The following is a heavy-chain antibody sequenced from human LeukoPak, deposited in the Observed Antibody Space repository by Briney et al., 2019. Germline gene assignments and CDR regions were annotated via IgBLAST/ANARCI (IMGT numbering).Heavy chain of an antibody. CDR1: GFTFSSYG. D-gene: IGHD3-16*01. CDR3: ARDRIGGEEY. CDR2: ILSDGSKE. J-gene: IGHJ4*02. Sequence: GGSLRLSCAASGFTFSSYGMHWVRQAPGKGLEWVAVILSDGSKEFYTDSVKGRFTISRDNAKNSLYLQMNSLRAEDTAVYYCARDRIGGEEYWGQGTLVTVSS. V-gene: IGHV3-33*01.